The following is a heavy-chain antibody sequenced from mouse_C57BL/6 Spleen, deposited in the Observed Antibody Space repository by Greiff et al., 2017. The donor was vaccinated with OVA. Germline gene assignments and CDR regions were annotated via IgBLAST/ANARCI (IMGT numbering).Heavy chain of an antibody. CDR1: GYTFTSYW. CDR2: IHPSDSDT. J-gene: IGHJ3*01. CDR3: VIFYYGKAWFAY. Sequence: QVQLKQPGAELVKPGASVKVSCKASGYTFTSYWMHWVKQRPGQGLEWIGRIHPSDSDTTYNQKFKGTATLTVDKSSSTAYMQLSSLTSEDSAVYYCVIFYYGKAWFAYWGQGTLVTVSA. D-gene: IGHD2-1*01. V-gene: IGHV1-74*01.